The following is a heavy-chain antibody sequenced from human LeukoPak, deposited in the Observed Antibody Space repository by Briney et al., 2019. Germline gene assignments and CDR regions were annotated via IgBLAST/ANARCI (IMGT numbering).Heavy chain of an antibody. V-gene: IGHV3-11*01. CDR3: ARVPSYGYEGNWFDP. D-gene: IGHD5-18*01. CDR1: EFTFSDYY. Sequence: GGSLRLSCAASEFTFSDYYMSWIRQAPGKGLEWVSYISYSGSNTYYADSVEGRFTISRDNAKNSLYLQMNSLRAEDTAVYYCARVPSYGYEGNWFDPWGQGTLVTVSP. J-gene: IGHJ5*02. CDR2: ISYSGSNT.